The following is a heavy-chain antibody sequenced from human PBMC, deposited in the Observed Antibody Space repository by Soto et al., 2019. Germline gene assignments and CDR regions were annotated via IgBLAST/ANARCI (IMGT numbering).Heavy chain of an antibody. J-gene: IGHJ2*01. CDR1: GFTFSSYA. V-gene: IGHV3-30-3*01. CDR3: ARDPGYYYIYWYFDL. D-gene: IGHD3-22*01. Sequence: GGSLRLSCAASGFTFSSYAMHWVRQAPGKGLEWVAVISYDGSNKYYADSVKGRFTISRDNSKNTLYLQMNSLRAEDTAVYYCARDPGYYYIYWYFDLWGRGTLVTVSS. CDR2: ISYDGSNK.